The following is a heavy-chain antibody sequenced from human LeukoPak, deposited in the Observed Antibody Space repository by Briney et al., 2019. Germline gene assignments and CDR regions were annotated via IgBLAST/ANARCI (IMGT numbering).Heavy chain of an antibody. Sequence: SETLSLTCAVYGGSFSGYYWSWIRQPPGKGLEWIGEINHSGSTNYNPSLKSRVTMSVDTSKNQFSLKLSSVTAADTAVYYCARGHITIFGVVIGSNWFDPWGQGTLVTVSS. J-gene: IGHJ5*02. D-gene: IGHD3-3*01. CDR2: INHSGST. CDR1: GGSFSGYY. CDR3: ARGHITIFGVVIGSNWFDP. V-gene: IGHV4-34*01.